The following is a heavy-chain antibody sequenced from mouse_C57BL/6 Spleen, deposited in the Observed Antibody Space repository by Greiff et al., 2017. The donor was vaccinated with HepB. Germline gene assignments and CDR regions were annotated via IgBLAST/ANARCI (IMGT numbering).Heavy chain of an antibody. CDR3: ARGWLQRDYAMDY. J-gene: IGHJ4*01. Sequence: EVKLQESVAELVRPGASVKLSCTASGFNIKNTYMHWVKQRPEQGLEWIGRIDPANGNTKYAPKFQGKATITADTSSTTAYLQLSSLTSEDTAIYYCARGWLQRDYAMDYWGQGTSVTVSS. CDR1: GFNIKNTY. CDR2: IDPANGNT. V-gene: IGHV14-3*01. D-gene: IGHD2-3*01.